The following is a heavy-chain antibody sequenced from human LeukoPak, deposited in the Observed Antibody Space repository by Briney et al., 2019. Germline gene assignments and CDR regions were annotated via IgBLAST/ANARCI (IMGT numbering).Heavy chain of an antibody. CDR3: ARGGTGSYRHYYFDY. D-gene: IGHD3-16*02. Sequence: PGRSLRLSCTASGFTFSTYSIHWVRQAPGKGLEWVAVISSHGRNEYYADSVKGRFTISRDNSMNTLSLQMNSLRAEDTAVYYCARGGTGSYRHYYFDYWGQGTLVTVSS. CDR2: ISSHGRNE. J-gene: IGHJ4*02. CDR1: GFTFSTYS. V-gene: IGHV3-30-3*01.